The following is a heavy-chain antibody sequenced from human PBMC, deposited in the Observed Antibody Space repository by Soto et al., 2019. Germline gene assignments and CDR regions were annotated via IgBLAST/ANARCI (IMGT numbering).Heavy chain of an antibody. V-gene: IGHV3-30*18. J-gene: IGHJ4*02. CDR1: GFTFSNFG. Sequence: QVQLVESGGGVVQPGRSPRLSCAASGFTFSNFGMHWVRQAPGKGLEWVAVISSDGGDKYYSHSVKDRFTISRDNSKNTLFLQRNSLRVEDTAVYYCVKGSEVARQELDHWGQGILVTVSS. CDR2: ISSDGGDK. D-gene: IGHD2-15*01. CDR3: VKGSEVARQELDH.